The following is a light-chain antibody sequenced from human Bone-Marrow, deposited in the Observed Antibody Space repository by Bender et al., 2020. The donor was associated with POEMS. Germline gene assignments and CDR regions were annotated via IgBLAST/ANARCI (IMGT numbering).Light chain of an antibody. Sequence: QSALTQPASVSGSPGQSITISCTGTSSDVGTYNLVSWYQQHPGKAPKVMIFEVSKRPSGVSNRLSATKSGNTAFLTISGLRPEDEADYYCCSYAGSGTYVFGTGTKVTVL. CDR2: EVS. J-gene: IGLJ1*01. CDR3: CSYAGSGTYV. V-gene: IGLV2-23*02. CDR1: SSDVGTYNL.